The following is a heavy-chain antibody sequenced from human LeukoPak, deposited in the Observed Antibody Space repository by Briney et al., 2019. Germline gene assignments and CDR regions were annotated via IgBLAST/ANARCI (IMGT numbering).Heavy chain of an antibody. Sequence: ASVKVSCKSSGYTFSNYGVSWVRQAPGQGLEWLGWISGYSGETNYLQKFEGRVTVTTDTSTSTVYMELRRLRPDDTAVYYCVRENGVYDHWGQGTLVTVS. CDR3: VRENGVYDH. CDR1: GYTFSNYG. CDR2: ISGYSGET. D-gene: IGHD2-8*01. J-gene: IGHJ5*02. V-gene: IGHV1-18*01.